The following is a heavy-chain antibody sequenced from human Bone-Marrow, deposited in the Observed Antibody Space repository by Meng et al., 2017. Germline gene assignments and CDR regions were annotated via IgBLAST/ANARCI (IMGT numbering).Heavy chain of an antibody. CDR3: TGHIDY. CDR1: GFNFNNAW. CDR2: IKSKPDDETT. V-gene: IGHV3-15*05. Sequence: GESLKISCTGSGFNFNNAWMTWVRQVPGKGLEWVGRIKSKPDDETTDYGAPVKGRFTISRDDSKNTVYLQMNSLKTEDTGVYFCTGHIDYWGQGTLVTVSS. J-gene: IGHJ4*02.